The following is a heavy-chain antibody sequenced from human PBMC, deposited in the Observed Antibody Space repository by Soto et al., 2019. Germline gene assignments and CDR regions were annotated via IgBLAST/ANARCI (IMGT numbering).Heavy chain of an antibody. D-gene: IGHD3-22*01. CDR3: ARDSSDSSAYNF. J-gene: IGHJ4*02. CDR2: ISAYSGNT. V-gene: IGHV1-18*04. Sequence: ASVKVSCKASGYTFNSNGISWVRQAPGQGLEWMGWISAYSGNTNFAQKLQDRVTMTTDTSTSTAYMELRSLRSDDTAVYYCARDSSDSSAYNFWGQGTLVTVSS. CDR1: GYTFNSNG.